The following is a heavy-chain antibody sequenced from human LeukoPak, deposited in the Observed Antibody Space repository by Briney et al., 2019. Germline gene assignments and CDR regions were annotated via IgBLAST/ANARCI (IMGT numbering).Heavy chain of an antibody. D-gene: IGHD5-18*01. CDR2: ISSSSSYI. CDR1: GFTFSSYG. Sequence: GRSLRLSCAASGFTFSSYGMHWVRQAPGKGLEWVSSISSSSSYIYYADSVKGRFTISRDNAKNSLYLQMNSLRAEDTAVYYCARDSVTHDAFDIWGQGTMVTVSS. J-gene: IGHJ3*02. V-gene: IGHV3-21*01. CDR3: ARDSVTHDAFDI.